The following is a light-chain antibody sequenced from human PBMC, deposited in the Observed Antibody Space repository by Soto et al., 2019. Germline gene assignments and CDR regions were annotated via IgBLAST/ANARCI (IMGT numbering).Light chain of an antibody. V-gene: IGLV2-14*01. CDR3: ISYTSSSTLV. CDR2: DVS. CDR1: SSDVGGYNY. J-gene: IGLJ2*01. Sequence: QSVLTQPASVSGSPGQSITISCTGTSSDVGGYNYVSWYQQHPGKAPKLMIYDVSNRPSGVSNRFSGSKSGNTASLTIPGLQAEDETDYYCISYTSSSTLVFGGGTKVTVL.